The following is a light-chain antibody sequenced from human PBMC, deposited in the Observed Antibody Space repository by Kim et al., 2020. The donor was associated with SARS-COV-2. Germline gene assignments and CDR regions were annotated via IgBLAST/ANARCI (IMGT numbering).Light chain of an antibody. V-gene: IGKV1-5*01. J-gene: IGKJ5*01. CDR2: DAS. Sequence: TSVGDRVTISCRASQSISRWFAWYQQKPGRAPKLLIYDASSLESGVPLRFRCIGSGTEFTLTISSLQPDDFATYWCQQYYSFLLTFGQGTRLEIK. CDR3: QQYYSFLLT. CDR1: QSISRW.